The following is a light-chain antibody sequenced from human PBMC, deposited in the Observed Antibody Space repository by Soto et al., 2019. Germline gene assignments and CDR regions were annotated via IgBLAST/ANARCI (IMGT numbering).Light chain of an antibody. Sequence: IGLTQSAGTLSLSPGERATLSCRASQSVSNNYLAWYQQKPGQAPRLLIYGASNRATGIPDRLSGSGSGTDFTLTISRLEPEDFAVYYCQQYGSSGTFGQGTKVDI. CDR2: GAS. V-gene: IGKV3-20*01. CDR3: QQYGSSGT. CDR1: QSVSNNY. J-gene: IGKJ1*01.